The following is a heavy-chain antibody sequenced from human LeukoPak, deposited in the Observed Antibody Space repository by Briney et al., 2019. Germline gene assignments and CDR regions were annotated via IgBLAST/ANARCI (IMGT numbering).Heavy chain of an antibody. J-gene: IGHJ3*01. D-gene: IGHD3-22*01. V-gene: IGHV3-23*01. Sequence: GGPLRLSCAASGFTFTNYAMTCLREAPGKGLEWVSVICASCADTYYSDSVKGRFTVSRDNSQNTLFLHMSSLRAEDTAVYFCARRPRDTSGYYLGAFHDWGQGTTVTVSS. CDR1: GFTFTNYA. CDR3: ARRPRDTSGYYLGAFHD. CDR2: ICASCADT.